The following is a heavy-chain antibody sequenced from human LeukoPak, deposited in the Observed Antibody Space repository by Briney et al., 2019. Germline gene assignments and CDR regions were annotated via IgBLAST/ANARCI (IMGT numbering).Heavy chain of an antibody. CDR2: IYSSGST. CDR1: GFTVSSTY. J-gene: IGHJ4*02. V-gene: IGHV3-53*01. D-gene: IGHD3-3*02. Sequence: GGSLRLSCAASGFTVSSTYMIWVRQAPGQGLEWVSLIYSSGSTFYADSVQGRFTISRDNSKNTLYLQMNSLRAEDTAMYYCARDSSSFANYFHFACQGTLVTVSS. CDR3: ARDSSSFANYFHF.